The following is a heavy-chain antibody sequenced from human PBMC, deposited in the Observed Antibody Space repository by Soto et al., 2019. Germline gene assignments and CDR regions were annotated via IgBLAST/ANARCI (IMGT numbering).Heavy chain of an antibody. V-gene: IGHV4-39*01. Sequence: SETLSLTCSVSDDSMNSDKYYWGWIRQPPGKGLEWIGSIYYRGNAYYNPSLQTRVTISLDKSRSQFSLKLNSVTAADSAVYFCARLEGLAIISYYFDFWGPGALVTVSS. CDR1: DDSMNSDKYY. CDR2: IYYRGNA. J-gene: IGHJ4*02. CDR3: ARLEGLAIISYYFDF. D-gene: IGHD3-9*01.